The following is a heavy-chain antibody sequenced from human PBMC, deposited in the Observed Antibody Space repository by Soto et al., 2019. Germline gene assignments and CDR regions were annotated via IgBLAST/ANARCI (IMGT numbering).Heavy chain of an antibody. CDR2: IYPGDSDT. Sequence: PGESLKISCTVSGYSFTNYWIGWVRQMPGKGLEWMGIIYPGDSDTRYSPSFQGQVTISADKSISTAYLQWSSLKASDTAIYYCARELTLGGESHYWGQGTLVTVSS. CDR3: ARELTLGGESHY. D-gene: IGHD3-3*01. V-gene: IGHV5-51*01. CDR1: GYSFTNYW. J-gene: IGHJ4*02.